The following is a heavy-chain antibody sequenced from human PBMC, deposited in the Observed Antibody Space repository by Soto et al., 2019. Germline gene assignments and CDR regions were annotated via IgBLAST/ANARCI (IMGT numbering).Heavy chain of an antibody. D-gene: IGHD3-10*01. V-gene: IGHV3-23*01. CDR2: ISGSSGVT. J-gene: IGHJ4*02. CDR3: AKHGISPGHIWFSVVAS. CDR1: GFIFSTYA. Sequence: EVQLLESGGGLVQPGGSLRLSCAASGFIFSTYAMSWVRQAPGKGLEWVSAISGSSGVTFYADSVKGRFTIARDNSKNTRYLQMNSLSAEDTAIYYCAKHGISPGHIWFSVVASWGQGPLVTVST.